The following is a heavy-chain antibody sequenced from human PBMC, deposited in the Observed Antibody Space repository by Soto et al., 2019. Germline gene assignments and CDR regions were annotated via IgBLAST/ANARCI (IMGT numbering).Heavy chain of an antibody. J-gene: IGHJ4*02. CDR3: ARDRDGYSNRHFDY. D-gene: IGHD2-21*01. V-gene: IGHV1-69*06. CDR2: IIPIFGTA. CDR1: GGTFSSYA. Sequence: QVQLVQSGAEVKKPGSSVKVSCKASGGTFSSYAISWVRQAPGQGLEWMGGIIPIFGTANYAQKFQGRVTITADKSTSTAYMELSSLRSDDMAVYYCARDRDGYSNRHFDYWGQGTLVTVSS.